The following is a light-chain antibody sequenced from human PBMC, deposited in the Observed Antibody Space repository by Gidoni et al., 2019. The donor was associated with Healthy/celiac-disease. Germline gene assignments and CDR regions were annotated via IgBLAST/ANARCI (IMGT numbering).Light chain of an antibody. CDR1: QSISSY. V-gene: IGKV1-39*01. J-gene: IGKJ4*01. CDR3: QQCYSTPLT. Sequence: DLQMTQSPPPLSAPVGDRVTLSRRASQSISSYVNWYQQTPVKAPMLLIYAASILQRGVPSRFRGSGSATDFTLTISSLQPEDFATYYCQQCYSTPLTFXGXTKVXIK. CDR2: AAS.